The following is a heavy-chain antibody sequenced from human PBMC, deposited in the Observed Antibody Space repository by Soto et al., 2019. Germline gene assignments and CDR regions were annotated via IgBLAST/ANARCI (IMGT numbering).Heavy chain of an antibody. V-gene: IGHV3-23*01. CDR3: VKRGRNWGAFDF. CDR1: GFILNNYA. D-gene: IGHD7-27*01. J-gene: IGHJ3*01. Sequence: VQLLESGGDLVQPGGSLRLSCVGSGFILNNYAMSCVRQAPGKGLEWVSTIGGTDGDSDGVPWYEDSVKGRFTISRDSSANTLFLHMDNLRAEDSDLYYCVKRGRNWGAFDFWGQGTTVVVSS. CDR2: IGGTDGDSDGVP.